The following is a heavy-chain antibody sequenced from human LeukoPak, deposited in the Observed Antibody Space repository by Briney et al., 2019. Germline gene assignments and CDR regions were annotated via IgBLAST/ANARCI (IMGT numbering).Heavy chain of an antibody. CDR2: ISAYNGDT. D-gene: IGHD6-13*01. CDR1: GYTFNTSG. J-gene: IGHJ5*02. CDR3: VTDPTAAASTDDWFDP. Sequence: ASVKVSCTASGYTFNTSGISWVGQAPGQGLEWMGWISAYNGDTNSAQKLQGRVSMTTDTSTNTAYMELRSLRSDDTAVYYCVTDPTAAASTDDWFDPWGQGTLVTVSS. V-gene: IGHV1-18*01.